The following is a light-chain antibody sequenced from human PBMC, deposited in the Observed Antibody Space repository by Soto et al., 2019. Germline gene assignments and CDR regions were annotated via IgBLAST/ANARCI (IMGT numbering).Light chain of an antibody. J-gene: IGKJ1*01. CDR2: GAS. Sequence: EIVLTQSPGTLSLSPGESATLSCRASQSVDSRFLAWYQQKPGQAPRLLMYGASTRATGIPDRFSGSGSGTDFTLSISSLEPEDFSVYYCQQYDSSRTFCQGTKVEMK. CDR1: QSVDSRF. V-gene: IGKV3-20*01. CDR3: QQYDSSRT.